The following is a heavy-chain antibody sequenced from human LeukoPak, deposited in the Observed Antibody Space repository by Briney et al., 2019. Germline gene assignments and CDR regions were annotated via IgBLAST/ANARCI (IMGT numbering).Heavy chain of an antibody. Sequence: ASVKVSCKASGYTFTNYAINWVRQAPGKGLEWMGWINANTGNPTYALGFTGRFVLSLDTSVSTAYLQISSLKAEDTAAYYCARGDSGPTYNSNWYETDYWGQGTLVTVSS. CDR1: GYTFTNYA. D-gene: IGHD6-13*01. V-gene: IGHV7-4-1*02. J-gene: IGHJ4*02. CDR3: ARGDSGPTYNSNWYETDY. CDR2: INANTGNP.